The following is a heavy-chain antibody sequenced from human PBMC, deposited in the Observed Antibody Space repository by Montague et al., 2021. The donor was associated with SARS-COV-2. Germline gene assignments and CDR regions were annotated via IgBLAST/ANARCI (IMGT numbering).Heavy chain of an antibody. CDR2: IYSAGNT. Sequence: SLRLSCAASGFTVSDNYMSWVRQAPGKGLEWVSVIYSAGNTYYADSVKGRFTISRDSSKSTLYLQMNSLRAEDTAVYYCARDRRGYYSGSGSYLDWGQGTLVTVSS. J-gene: IGHJ4*02. D-gene: IGHD3-10*01. V-gene: IGHV3-53*05. CDR3: ARDRRGYYSGSGSYLD. CDR1: GFTVSDNY.